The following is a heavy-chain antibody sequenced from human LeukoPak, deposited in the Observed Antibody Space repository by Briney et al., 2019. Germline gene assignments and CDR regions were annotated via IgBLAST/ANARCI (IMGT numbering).Heavy chain of an antibody. D-gene: IGHD2-2*01. CDR1: GSTFSSHT. CDR2: ISSTSSVI. V-gene: IGHV3-48*04. CDR3: ARNLPAADY. J-gene: IGHJ4*02. Sequence: GGSLRLSCAASGSTFSSHTMNWVRQAPGKGLEWVSYISSTSSVIYYADSVKGRFTISRDNAKSSLYLQMNSLRAEDTAVYCCARNLPAADYWGQRTLVTVSS.